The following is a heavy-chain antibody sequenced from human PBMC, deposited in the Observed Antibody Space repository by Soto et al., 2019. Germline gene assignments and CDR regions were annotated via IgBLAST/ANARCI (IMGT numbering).Heavy chain of an antibody. CDR3: ASIAVAANWFDP. V-gene: IGHV3-48*03. J-gene: IGHJ5*02. D-gene: IGHD6-19*01. CDR1: GFTVSSYE. CDR2: ISSSGSTI. Sequence: LRLSCAASGFTVSSYEMNWVRHAPGKGLEWVSYISSSGSTIYYADSVKGRFTISRDNAKNSLYLQMNSLRAEDTAVYYCASIAVAANWFDPWGQGTLVTVSS.